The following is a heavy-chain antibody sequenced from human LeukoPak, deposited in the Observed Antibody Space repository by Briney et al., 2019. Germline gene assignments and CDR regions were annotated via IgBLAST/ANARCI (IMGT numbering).Heavy chain of an antibody. V-gene: IGHV3-23*01. D-gene: IGHD3-22*01. J-gene: IGHJ4*02. CDR2: IGSSGGTT. Sequence: GGSLRLSCAAPGFTFSNYAMSWVRQAPGKGLEWVSGIGSSGGTTYYSDSVKGRFTIPRDNSKNTLYLEMNSLRAEDTAVYYCSRGQSSGYYYFDYWGQGTLVTVSS. CDR3: SRGQSSGYYYFDY. CDR1: GFTFSNYA.